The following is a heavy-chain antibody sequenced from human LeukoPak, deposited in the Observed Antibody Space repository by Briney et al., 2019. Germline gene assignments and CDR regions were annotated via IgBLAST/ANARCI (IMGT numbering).Heavy chain of an antibody. CDR3: AKSPDVAGTGRFDY. V-gene: IGHV3-66*01. J-gene: IGHJ4*02. CDR2: IYSADST. CDR1: AFTVSGNY. D-gene: IGHD6-19*01. Sequence: GGSLRLSCAATAFTVSGNYMSWVRQAPGKGLEWVSIIYSADSTYYADSVKGRFTISRDNSKNTLFLQMNSLRAEDTAVYYCAKSPDVAGTGRFDYWGQGTLVTVSS.